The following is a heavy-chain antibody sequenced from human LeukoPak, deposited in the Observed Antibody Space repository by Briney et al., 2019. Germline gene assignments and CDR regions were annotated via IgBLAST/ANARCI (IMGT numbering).Heavy chain of an antibody. CDR3: AREGDDILTGYYASD. V-gene: IGHV3-48*03. CDR2: ISSSGSTI. Sequence: GGSLRLSCAASGFTFSSYEMNWVRQAPGKGLHWVSYISSSGSTIYYADSVKGRFTISRDNAKNSLYLQMNSLRAEDTAVYYCAREGDDILTGYYASDWGQGTLVTVSS. J-gene: IGHJ4*02. CDR1: GFTFSSYE. D-gene: IGHD3-9*01.